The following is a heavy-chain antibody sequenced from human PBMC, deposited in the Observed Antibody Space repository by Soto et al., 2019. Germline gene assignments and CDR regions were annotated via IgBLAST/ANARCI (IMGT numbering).Heavy chain of an antibody. D-gene: IGHD6-19*01. Sequence: GXSLNISCKGSGYSFSSYWLGWLRQIPGKGLEWMGIIYPGDSDTRYSPSFQGQVTISVDKSISTAYLQWSGLKASDTAMYYCARTASGGWYTAFDIWGQGTLVTVSS. CDR1: GYSFSSYW. CDR3: ARTASGGWYTAFDI. V-gene: IGHV5-51*01. J-gene: IGHJ3*02. CDR2: IYPGDSDT.